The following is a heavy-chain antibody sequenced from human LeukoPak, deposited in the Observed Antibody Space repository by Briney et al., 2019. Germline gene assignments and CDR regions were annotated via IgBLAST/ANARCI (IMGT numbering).Heavy chain of an antibody. CDR1: GYTFTSYG. V-gene: IGHV1-18*01. CDR3: ARDRMILYGDYGGDAFDI. J-gene: IGHJ3*02. D-gene: IGHD4-17*01. CDR2: ISAYNGNT. Sequence: GASVKVSCKASGYTFTSYGISWVRQAPGQGLEWMGWISAYNGNTNYAQKLQGRVTMTTDTSTSTAYMELRSLRSDDTAVYYCARDRMILYGDYGGDAFDIWGQGTMVTVSS.